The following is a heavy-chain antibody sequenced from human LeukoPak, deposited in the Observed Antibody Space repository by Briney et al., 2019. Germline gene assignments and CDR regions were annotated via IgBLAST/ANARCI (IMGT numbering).Heavy chain of an antibody. V-gene: IGHV3-30*18. CDR2: ISYDGSNK. D-gene: IGHD2/OR15-2a*01. CDR1: GFTFSSYG. Sequence: GGSLRLSCAASGFTFSSYGMHWVRQAPGKGLEWVAVISYDGSNKYYADSVKGRFTISGDNSKNTLYLQMNSLRAEDTAVYYCAKSKDYFTFSYWGQGTLVTVSS. CDR3: AKSKDYFTFSY. J-gene: IGHJ4*02.